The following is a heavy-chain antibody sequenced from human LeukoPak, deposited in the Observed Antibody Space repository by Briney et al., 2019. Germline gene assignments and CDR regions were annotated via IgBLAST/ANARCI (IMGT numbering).Heavy chain of an antibody. J-gene: IGHJ3*02. CDR1: GFTFTGYY. Sequence: GASVKVSCKASGFTFTGYYMHWVRQAPGQGLEWKGWINPNSGNTGYAQKFQGRVTITRNTSISTAYMELSSLRSEDTAVYYCARGSRGRWLQFYYAFDIWGQGTMVTVSS. CDR2: INPNSGNT. D-gene: IGHD5-24*01. V-gene: IGHV1-8*03. CDR3: ARGSRGRWLQFYYAFDI.